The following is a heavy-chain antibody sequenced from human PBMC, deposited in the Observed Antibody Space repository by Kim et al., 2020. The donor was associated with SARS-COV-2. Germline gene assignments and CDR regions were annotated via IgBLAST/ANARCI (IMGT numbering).Heavy chain of an antibody. CDR1: GGSISSGGYY. CDR3: ARDAPDIVVANVLGAFDI. J-gene: IGHJ3*02. V-gene: IGHV4-31*03. Sequence: SETLSLTCTVSGGSISSGGYYWSWIRQHPGKGLEWIGYIYYSGSTYYNPSLKSRVTISVDTSKNQFSLKLSSVTAADTAVYYCARDAPDIVVANVLGAFDIWGQGTMVTVSS. CDR2: IYYSGST. D-gene: IGHD2-2*01.